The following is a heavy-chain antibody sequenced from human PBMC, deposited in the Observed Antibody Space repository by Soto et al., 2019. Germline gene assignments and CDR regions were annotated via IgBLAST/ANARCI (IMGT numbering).Heavy chain of an antibody. D-gene: IGHD2-2*01. CDR2: ITGSTGST. Sequence: GGSLRLSCAASGFTFSNFAMGWVRHAPGKGLEWVSEITGSTGSTYYADSVRGRFFISRDNSKNTLHLQMNSLRVEDTAVYYCVKDTSSSPYYMDVWGKGTTVTVSS. J-gene: IGHJ6*03. V-gene: IGHV3-23*01. CDR1: GFTFSNFA. CDR3: VKDTSSSPYYMDV.